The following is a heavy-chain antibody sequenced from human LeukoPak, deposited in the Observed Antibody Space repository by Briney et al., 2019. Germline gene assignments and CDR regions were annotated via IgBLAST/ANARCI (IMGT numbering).Heavy chain of an antibody. CDR2: IYYSGST. CDR1: GGSISSYY. D-gene: IGHD4-23*01. CDR3: ARATDDYGGSVDY. J-gene: IGHJ4*02. Sequence: SETLSLTCTVSGGSISSYYWSWIRQLPGKGLEWIGYIYYSGSTNYNPSLKSRVTISVDTSKNQFSLKLSSVTAADTAVYYCARATDDYGGSVDYWGQGTLVTVSS. V-gene: IGHV4-59*01.